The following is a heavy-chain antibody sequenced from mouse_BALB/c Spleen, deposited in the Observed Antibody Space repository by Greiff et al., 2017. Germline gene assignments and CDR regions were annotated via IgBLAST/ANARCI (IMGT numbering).Heavy chain of an antibody. D-gene: IGHD4-1*01. Sequence: EVKLVESGGGLVQPGGSRKLSCAASGFTFSSFGMHWVRQAPEKGLEWVAYISSGSSTIYYADTVKGRFTISRDNPKNTLFLQMTSLRSEDTAMYYCARGLGDYAMDYWGQGTSVTVSS. CDR2: ISSGSSTI. CDR3: ARGLGDYAMDY. V-gene: IGHV5-17*02. J-gene: IGHJ4*01. CDR1: GFTFSSFG.